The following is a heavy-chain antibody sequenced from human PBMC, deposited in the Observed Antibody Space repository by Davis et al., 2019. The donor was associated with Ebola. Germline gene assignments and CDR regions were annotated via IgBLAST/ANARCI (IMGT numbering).Heavy chain of an antibody. J-gene: IGHJ5*02. D-gene: IGHD3-10*01. CDR2: TYYSGST. V-gene: IGHV4-59*01. CDR3: ARDNYGSGSYYMEEWFDP. CDR1: GGSISSYY. Sequence: MPSETLSLTCTVSGGSISSYYWSWIRQPPGKGLEWIGYTYYSGSTNYNPSLKSRVTISVDTSKNQFSLKLSSVTAADTAVYYCARDNYGSGSYYMEEWFDPWGQGTLVTVSS.